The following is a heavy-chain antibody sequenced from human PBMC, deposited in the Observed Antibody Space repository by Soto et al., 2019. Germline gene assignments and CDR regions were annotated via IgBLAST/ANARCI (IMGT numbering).Heavy chain of an antibody. CDR3: AKDAVYKDGLWLMDS. V-gene: IGHV3-23*01. CDR2: VTGSGGQI. J-gene: IGHJ5*02. Sequence: PGGSLRLSCAASGFTISTYAMTWVRQAPGKGLECVSGVTGSGGQIHYADSVKGRFTISKDNSKNTLYLQMNSLRDEDTALYYCAKDAVYKDGLWLMDSWGQGTLVTVSS. CDR1: GFTISTYA. D-gene: IGHD1-1*01.